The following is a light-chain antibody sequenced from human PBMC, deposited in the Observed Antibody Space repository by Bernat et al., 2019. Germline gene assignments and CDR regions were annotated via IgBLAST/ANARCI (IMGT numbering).Light chain of an antibody. CDR3: QAWDSSVGV. CDR1: KLGTKF. V-gene: IGLV3-1*01. CDR2: RDD. J-gene: IGLJ2*01. Sequence: SFELTQPPSVSVSPGQTATITCSGDKLGTKFTCWYQQKPGQSPVVVIYRDDKRPSGIPERFSGSHSGITATLTISGAQAMDEANYYCQAWDSSVGVFGGGTKLTVL.